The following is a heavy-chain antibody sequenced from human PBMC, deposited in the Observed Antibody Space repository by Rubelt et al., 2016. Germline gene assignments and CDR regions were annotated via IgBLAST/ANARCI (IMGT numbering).Heavy chain of an antibody. CDR3: AKGGNVVVTARLYYFDY. CDR2: ISSSSSTI. D-gene: IGHD2-21*02. J-gene: IGHJ4*02. CDR1: GFTFSSYS. V-gene: IGHV3-48*02. Sequence: EVQLVESGGGLVQPGGSLRLSCAASGFTFSSYSMNWVRQAPGKGLEWVSYISSSSSTIYYADSVKGRFTISRGNAKNSLYLQMNSLRDEDTAVYYCAKGGNVVVTARLYYFDYWGQGTLVTVSS.